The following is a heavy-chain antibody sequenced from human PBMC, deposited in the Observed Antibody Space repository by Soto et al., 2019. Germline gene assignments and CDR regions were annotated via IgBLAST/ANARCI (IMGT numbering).Heavy chain of an antibody. CDR2: IFYSGST. V-gene: IGHV4-39*01. CDR1: SGSISSTIYS. D-gene: IGHD4-4*01. J-gene: IGHJ4*02. CDR3: AIKGHDYSNYEDGVFDY. Sequence: SETLSLTCTVSSGSISSTIYSWDWIRQPPGRGLEWIGSIFYSGSTYYNPSLKGRVTISVDTSKNQFSLKLSSVTAADTAVYYCAIKGHDYSNYEDGVFDYWGQGTLVTVSS.